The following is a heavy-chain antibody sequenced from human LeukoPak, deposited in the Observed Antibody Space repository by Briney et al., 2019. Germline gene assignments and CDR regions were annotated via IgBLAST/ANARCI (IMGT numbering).Heavy chain of an antibody. CDR3: AAGYYDSSGYYLTCPN. CDR1: GFPFISSA. Sequence: SVKVSCKASGFPFISSAVQWVRQARGQRLEWVGWIDVGSGNTKYAQKFQERVSVTRDMSTNTAYMELSRLRSEDTAFYYCAAGYYDSSGYYLTCPNWGQGTLVTVSS. J-gene: IGHJ4*02. V-gene: IGHV1-58*01. D-gene: IGHD3-22*01. CDR2: IDVGSGNT.